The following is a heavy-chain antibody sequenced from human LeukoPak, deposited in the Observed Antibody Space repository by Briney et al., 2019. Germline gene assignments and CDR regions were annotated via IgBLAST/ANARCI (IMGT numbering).Heavy chain of an antibody. Sequence: PGGSLRLSCAASGFTFSTYWMSWVRQAPGKGPEWVANINQEGSVKYYVDSVKGRFTISRDNAKNTLYLQMNSLRAEDTAVYYCARALGSPLDFWGQGTLVTVSS. CDR2: INQEGSVK. CDR3: ARALGSPLDF. J-gene: IGHJ4*02. V-gene: IGHV3-7*02. CDR1: GFTFSTYW. D-gene: IGHD1-26*01.